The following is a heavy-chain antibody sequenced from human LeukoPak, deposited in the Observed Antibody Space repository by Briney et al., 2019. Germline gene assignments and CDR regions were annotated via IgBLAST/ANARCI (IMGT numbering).Heavy chain of an antibody. CDR1: GFTFSSYG. CDR3: AKSSGSYYSMFYYFDY. CDR2: ISGSGGST. V-gene: IGHV3-23*01. D-gene: IGHD3-10*01. J-gene: IGHJ4*02. Sequence: GGSLRLSCAASGFTFSSYGMSWVRQAPGKGLEWVSGISGSGGSTYYADSVKGRFTISRDNSKNTLYLQMNSLRAEDTAVYYCAKSSGSYYSMFYYFDYWGQGTLVTVSS.